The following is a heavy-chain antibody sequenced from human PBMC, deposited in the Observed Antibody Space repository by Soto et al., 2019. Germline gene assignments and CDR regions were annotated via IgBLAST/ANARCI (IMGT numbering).Heavy chain of an antibody. CDR2: ISSGSSYI. CDR1: GFTFSSYS. J-gene: IGHJ3*02. Sequence: PGGSLRLSCAASGFTFSSYSMNWVRQAPGKGLEWVSSISSGSSYIYYADSVKGRFTISRDSAKNSLYLQMNSLRAEDTAVYYCATHYYGSGSYAFDIWGQGTMVTVSS. D-gene: IGHD3-10*01. V-gene: IGHV3-21*01. CDR3: ATHYYGSGSYAFDI.